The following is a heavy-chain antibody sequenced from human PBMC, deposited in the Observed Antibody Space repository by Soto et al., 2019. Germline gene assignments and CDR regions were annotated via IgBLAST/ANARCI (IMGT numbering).Heavy chain of an antibody. CDR3: ARGGSGWYGTVGPPYYFDY. V-gene: IGHV1-46*01. CDR2: INPSGGST. D-gene: IGHD6-19*01. J-gene: IGHJ4*02. CDR1: GYTFTSYY. Sequence: QVQLVQSGAEVKKPGASVKVSCKASGYTFTSYYMHWVRQAPGQGLEWMGIINPSGGSTSYAQKFQGRVTMTRGTSTSTVYMELSSLRSEDTAVYYCARGGSGWYGTVGPPYYFDYWGQGTLVTVSS.